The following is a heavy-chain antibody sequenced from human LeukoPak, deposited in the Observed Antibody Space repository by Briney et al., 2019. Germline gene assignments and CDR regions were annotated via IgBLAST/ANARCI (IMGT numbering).Heavy chain of an antibody. D-gene: IGHD5-18*01. CDR2: IKQDGSEK. V-gene: IGHV3-7*01. Sequence: GGSLRLSCAASGFTFSSYWMSWVRQAPGKGLEWVANIKQDGSEKYYVDSVKGRFTISRDNAKNSLYLQMNSLRAEDTAVYYCASIVDTAMVTLGYYFDYWGQGTLVTVSS. CDR1: GFTFSSYW. CDR3: ASIVDTAMVTLGYYFDY. J-gene: IGHJ4*02.